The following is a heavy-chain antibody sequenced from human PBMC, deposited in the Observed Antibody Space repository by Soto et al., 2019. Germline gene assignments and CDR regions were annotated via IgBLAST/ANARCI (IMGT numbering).Heavy chain of an antibody. D-gene: IGHD3-9*01. CDR2: INPSGGST. J-gene: IGHJ4*02. CDR1: GYTFTSYY. CDR3: ARVRTGYDGHFDY. Sequence: QVQLVQSGAEVKKPGDSVKVSCKASGYTFTSYYMNWVRQAPGQGLEWMGIINPSGGSTSYAQQFQGRVTMTRDTSTSTVYMEPSGLRSEGTAVYYCARVRTGYDGHFDYWGQGTLVTVSS. V-gene: IGHV1-46*01.